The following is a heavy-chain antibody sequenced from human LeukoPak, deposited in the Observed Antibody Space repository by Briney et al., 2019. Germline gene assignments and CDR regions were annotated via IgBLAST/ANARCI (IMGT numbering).Heavy chain of an antibody. CDR2: IYYSGST. J-gene: IGHJ4*02. Sequence: SETLSLTCTVSGGSISSSSYYWGWIRQPPGKGLEWIGSIYYSGSTYYNPSLKSRVTISVDTSKNQFSLKLSSVTAADTAVYYCAIYYYGSSGYYYRYWGQGTLVTVSS. D-gene: IGHD3-22*01. CDR3: AIYYYGSSGYYYRY. CDR1: GGSISSSSYY. V-gene: IGHV4-39*01.